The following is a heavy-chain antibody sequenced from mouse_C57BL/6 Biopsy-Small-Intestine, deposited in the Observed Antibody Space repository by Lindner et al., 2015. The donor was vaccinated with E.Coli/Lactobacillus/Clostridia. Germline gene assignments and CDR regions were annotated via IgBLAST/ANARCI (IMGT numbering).Heavy chain of an antibody. CDR3: SRDYYGSNYWFFDV. Sequence: VQLQESGAELVRPGASVKLSCTASGFNIKDYYMHWVKQRPEQGLEWIGKIDPEDGDTEYAPKFQGKATLTADTSSNTAYLQLSSLTSEDTAVYYCSRDYYGSNYWFFDVWGTGTTVTVS. CDR2: IDPEDGDT. D-gene: IGHD1-1*01. V-gene: IGHV14-1*01. J-gene: IGHJ1*03. CDR1: GFNIKDYY.